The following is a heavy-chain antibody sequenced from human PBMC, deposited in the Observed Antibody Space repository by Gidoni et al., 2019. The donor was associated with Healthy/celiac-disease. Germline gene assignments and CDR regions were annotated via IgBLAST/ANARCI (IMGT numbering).Heavy chain of an antibody. CDR2: IYHSGST. CDR1: GGSISSGGYS. J-gene: IGHJ4*02. Sequence: QLQLQESGSGLVKPSQTLSLTFAVSGGSISSGGYSWRWIRQPPGKGLEWIGYIYHSGSTYYNPSLKSRVTISVDRSKNQFSLKLSSVTAADTAVYYCARGRVSTVTTYNLPDYWGQGTLVTVSS. CDR3: ARGRVSTVTTYNLPDY. V-gene: IGHV4-30-2*01. D-gene: IGHD4-17*01.